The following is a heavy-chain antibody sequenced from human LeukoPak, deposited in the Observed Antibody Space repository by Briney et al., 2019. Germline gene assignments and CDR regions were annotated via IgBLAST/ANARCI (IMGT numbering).Heavy chain of an antibody. CDR3: ARAKVLGLYNWFDP. V-gene: IGHV1-69*05. CDR1: GGTFSSYA. CDR2: IIPIFGTA. J-gene: IGHJ5*02. Sequence: ASVKASCKASGGTFSSYAISWVRQAPGQGLEWMGGIIPIFGTANYAQKFQGRVTITTDESTSTAYMELSSLRSEDTAVYYCARAKVLGLYNWFDPWGQGTLVTVSS.